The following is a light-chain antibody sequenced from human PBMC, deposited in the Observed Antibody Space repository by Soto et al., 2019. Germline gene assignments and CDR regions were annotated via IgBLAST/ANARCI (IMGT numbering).Light chain of an antibody. CDR1: SSNIGAGYD. CDR3: QSYDSSLSGVV. Sequence: QAVVTQPPSVSGAPGQRVTISCTGSSSNIGAGYDVHWYQQLPGTAPKLLIYGNSNRPSGVPDRFSGSKSGTSASLAITGLQAEDEADYYCQSYDSSLSGVVFGAGTKLTV. J-gene: IGLJ2*01. V-gene: IGLV1-40*01. CDR2: GNS.